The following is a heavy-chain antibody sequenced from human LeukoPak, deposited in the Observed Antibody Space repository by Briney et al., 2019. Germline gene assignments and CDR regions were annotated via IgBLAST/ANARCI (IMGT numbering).Heavy chain of an antibody. D-gene: IGHD2-15*01. Sequence: EASVKVSCRASGGIFSRYAISWVRQAPGQGLEWMGGLFPIFGTANYAQKFQGSVTITADESTSTAYMELSSLRSEDTAVYFCARDRVVGLGLDNAFDIWGQGTVVTVSS. CDR1: GGIFSRYA. CDR3: ARDRVVGLGLDNAFDI. V-gene: IGHV1-69*13. CDR2: LFPIFGTA. J-gene: IGHJ3*02.